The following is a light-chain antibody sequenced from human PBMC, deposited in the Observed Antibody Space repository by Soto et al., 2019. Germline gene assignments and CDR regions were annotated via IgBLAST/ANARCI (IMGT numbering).Light chain of an antibody. V-gene: IGKV3-20*01. CDR2: GAS. Sequence: VCRQWPCTLSLYKGERATLSCMAMQSVSNNYLAWYQQKPGQAPRLLIYGASNRATGIPDRFSGSGSGTDFTLTISRLEPEDFAVYYCQQYGSSGTFGQGTKV. CDR1: QSVSNNY. J-gene: IGKJ1*01. CDR3: QQYGSSGT.